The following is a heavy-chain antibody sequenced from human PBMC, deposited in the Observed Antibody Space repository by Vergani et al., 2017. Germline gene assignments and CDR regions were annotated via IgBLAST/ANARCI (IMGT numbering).Heavy chain of an antibody. CDR3: ARVMYRDEASTGYRLEGRDI. CDR1: GYSISSGYY. Sequence: QVQLQESGPGLLKPSETLSLTCTVSGYSISSGYYWSWLRQSPGKGLEWIGYIYSTGRTNYNPSLNSRVTMSVDTSKNQFSLKLRSVTAADTAVYFCARVMYRDEASTGYRLEGRDIWGQGTTVTISS. V-gene: IGHV4-61*01. J-gene: IGHJ6*02. D-gene: IGHD3-9*01. CDR2: IYSTGRT.